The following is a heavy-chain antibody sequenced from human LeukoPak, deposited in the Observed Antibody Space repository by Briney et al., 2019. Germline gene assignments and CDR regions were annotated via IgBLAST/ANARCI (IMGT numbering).Heavy chain of an antibody. CDR3: ARERNEIEYSSSSRPFGY. J-gene: IGHJ4*02. CDR2: INHSGST. V-gene: IGHV4-34*01. Sequence: TSETLSLTCAVYGGSFSGYYWSWIRQPPGKGLEWIGEINHSGSTNYNPSLKSRVTISVDTSKNQFSLKLSSVTAADTAVYYCARERNEIEYSSSSRPFGYWGQGTLVTVSS. CDR1: GGSFSGYY. D-gene: IGHD6-6*01.